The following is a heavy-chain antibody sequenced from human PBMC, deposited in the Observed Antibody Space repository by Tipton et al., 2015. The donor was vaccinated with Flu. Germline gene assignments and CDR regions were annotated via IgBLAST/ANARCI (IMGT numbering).Heavy chain of an antibody. D-gene: IGHD3-16*01. CDR2: INQDGSEE. J-gene: IGHJ4*02. CDR3: ARSSGWGGGVGLGCN. Sequence: SLRLSCAASGFTFSNYWMSWVRQAPGKGLEWVANINQDGSEEYYVDSVKGRFTISRDNAKNALFLQMNSLRVEDTAVHYCARSSGWGGGVGLGCNWGQGTLVTVSS. V-gene: IGHV3-7*01. CDR1: GFTFSNYW.